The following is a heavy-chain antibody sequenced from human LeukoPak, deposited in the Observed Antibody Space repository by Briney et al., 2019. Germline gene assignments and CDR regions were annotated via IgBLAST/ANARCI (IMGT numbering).Heavy chain of an antibody. CDR2: IDIDGSST. D-gene: IGHD3-3*01. Sequence: GGSLRLSCAASGFTFSRYWMNWVRQAPGKGLVWVSRIDIDGSSTTYADSVKDRFTISRDNAKNTVYLQMNSLRAEDTAVYYCARGFTIFGVVNDGFDIWGQGTKVTVSS. CDR3: ARGFTIFGVVNDGFDI. V-gene: IGHV3-74*01. CDR1: GFTFSRYW. J-gene: IGHJ3*02.